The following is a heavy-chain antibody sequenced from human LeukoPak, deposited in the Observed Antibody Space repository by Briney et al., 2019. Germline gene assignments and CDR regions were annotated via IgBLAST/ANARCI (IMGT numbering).Heavy chain of an antibody. CDR2: INHSGST. V-gene: IGHV4-34*01. J-gene: IGHJ4*02. D-gene: IGHD6-19*01. CDR1: GGSFSGYY. CDR3: ARAQWLADY. Sequence: SETLSLTCAVYGGSFSGYYWRWIRQPPGKGGEWIGEINHSGSTNYNPSLKRRVNISVETCKKKFSLKLSSVTAADTAVYYCARAQWLADYWGQGTLVTVSS.